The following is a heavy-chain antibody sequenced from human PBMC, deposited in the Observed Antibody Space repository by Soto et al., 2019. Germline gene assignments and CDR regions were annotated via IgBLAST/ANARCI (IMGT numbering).Heavy chain of an antibody. CDR2: IYYIGST. V-gene: IGHV4-31*03. J-gene: IGHJ5*02. CDR1: VGSISSGGYY. CDR3: ARSVFP. Sequence: QVQLLESGPGLVKTSQTQSLTCTVSVGSISSGGYYWNWIRQHPGKGLEWIGYIYYIGSTYYNPSLKSRVTISLDTSKNQFSLQLSSVTAADTAVYYCARSVFPWGQGTLVTVSS.